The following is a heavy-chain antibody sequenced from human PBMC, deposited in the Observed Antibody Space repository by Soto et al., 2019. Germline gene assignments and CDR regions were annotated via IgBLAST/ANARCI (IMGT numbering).Heavy chain of an antibody. V-gene: IGHV4-59*01. CDR1: GGSISRYR. Sequence: SENLCLTSTVSGGSISRYRWSWIRQPPGKRLKWIGYIYYSGSTNYNPSLKRRVTISVDTSKNQFSLKLSSVTAADTAVYFCARFSPTTVTTRTPYFHYWGQGTPVTVS. D-gene: IGHD4-17*01. J-gene: IGHJ4*02. CDR2: IYYSGST. CDR3: ARFSPTTVTTRTPYFHY.